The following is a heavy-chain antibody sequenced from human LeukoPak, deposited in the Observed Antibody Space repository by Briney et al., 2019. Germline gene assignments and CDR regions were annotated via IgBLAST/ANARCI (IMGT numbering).Heavy chain of an antibody. CDR1: GFTFSSYW. CDR2: IKQDGSEK. CDR3: ARDQGIAVAGTLWDY. Sequence: GGSLRLSCAASGFTFSSYWMSWVRQAPGKGLEWVANIKQDGSEKYYVDSVKGRFTISRDNAKNSLYRQMNSLRAEDTAVYYCARDQGIAVAGTLWDYWCQGALVTVSS. V-gene: IGHV3-7*01. D-gene: IGHD6-19*01. J-gene: IGHJ4*02.